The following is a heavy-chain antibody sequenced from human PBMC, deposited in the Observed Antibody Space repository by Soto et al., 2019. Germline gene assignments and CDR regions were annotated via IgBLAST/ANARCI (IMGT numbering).Heavy chain of an antibody. D-gene: IGHD3-10*01. CDR2: ISPYNGNT. CDR1: GYTFSSIG. J-gene: IGHJ4*02. Sequence: QVQLVQSGAEVKKPGTSVRVSCKASGYTFSSIGISWVRQAPGQGLEWMGWISPYNGNTYYAQRLQGRVTMTTHTSTNTAYMDLRSLRSDDTAVYYCARDLDGSGSYYTGYWGQGTLVTVSS. V-gene: IGHV1-18*01. CDR3: ARDLDGSGSYYTGY.